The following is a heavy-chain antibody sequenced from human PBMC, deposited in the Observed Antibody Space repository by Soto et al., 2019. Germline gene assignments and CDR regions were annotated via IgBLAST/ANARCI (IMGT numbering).Heavy chain of an antibody. V-gene: IGHV3-43*01. CDR3: ARETLSYGSALDV. J-gene: IGHJ6*02. D-gene: IGHD3-16*01. Sequence: PGGSLRLSCAASGFRFDDYNMHWVRQAPGKGLEWVSLITWNGGNTYYADSVKGRFTISRDSTTESVSLQMNSLRSEDTGLYYCARETLSYGSALDVWGQGTTVTVSS. CDR1: GFRFDDYN. CDR2: ITWNGGNT.